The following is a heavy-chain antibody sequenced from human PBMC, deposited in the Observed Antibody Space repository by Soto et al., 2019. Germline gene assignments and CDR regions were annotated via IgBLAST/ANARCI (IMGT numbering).Heavy chain of an antibody. CDR2: IIPIFGTA. Sequence: SVKVSCKASGGTFSSYAISWVRQAPGQGLEWMGGIIPIFGTANYAQKFQGRVTITADESTSTAYMELSSLRSEDTAVYYCARVIAVAGHYFDYWGQGTLVTVSS. J-gene: IGHJ4*02. V-gene: IGHV1-69*13. CDR1: GGTFSSYA. D-gene: IGHD6-19*01. CDR3: ARVIAVAGHYFDY.